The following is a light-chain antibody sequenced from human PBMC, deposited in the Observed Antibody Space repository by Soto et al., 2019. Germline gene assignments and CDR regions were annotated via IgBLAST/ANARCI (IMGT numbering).Light chain of an antibody. CDR3: QQYHSYPYT. Sequence: DIQMTQSPSTLSASVGDRVTITCRASQSISSWLAWYQQKPGKAPKLLIYKASSLESGVPSRFSGSGSGTEFTLTISSLQPDDLATYYCQQYHSYPYTFGQGTKLEIK. CDR2: KAS. V-gene: IGKV1-5*03. CDR1: QSISSW. J-gene: IGKJ2*01.